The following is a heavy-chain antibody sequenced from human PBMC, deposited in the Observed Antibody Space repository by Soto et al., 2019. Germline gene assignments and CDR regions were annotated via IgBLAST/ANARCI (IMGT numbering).Heavy chain of an antibody. CDR1: GDSISSYY. Sequence: PSETLSLTCTVSGDSISSYYWSWVRQPPGKGLEWIGNVYSSGITHYNPSLENRVTISVDMSKNHFSLRLSSVTAADTAVYYCAREARYCRGANCYHHSDYWGQGTLVTVSS. CDR2: VYSSGIT. CDR3: AREARYCRGANCYHHSDY. J-gene: IGHJ4*02. V-gene: IGHV4-59*01. D-gene: IGHD2-15*01.